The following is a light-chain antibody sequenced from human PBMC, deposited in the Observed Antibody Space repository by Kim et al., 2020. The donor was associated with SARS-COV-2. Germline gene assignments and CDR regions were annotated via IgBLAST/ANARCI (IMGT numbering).Light chain of an antibody. CDR1: QGLSSY. V-gene: IGKV1-8*01. Sequence: ASTGDRVTITCRASQGLSSYLALYQQKPRKAPKLLIYASSTLQSGVPSRFSGSGSGTDFTLTISCLQSEDFATYYCQQYYSYPPSTFGQGTKLEI. CDR2: ASS. CDR3: QQYYSYPPST. J-gene: IGKJ2*01.